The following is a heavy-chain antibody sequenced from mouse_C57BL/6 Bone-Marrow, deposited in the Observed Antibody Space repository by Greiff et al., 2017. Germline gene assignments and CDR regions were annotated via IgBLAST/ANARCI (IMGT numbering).Heavy chain of an antibody. V-gene: IGHV1-15*01. CDR1: GYTFTDYE. CDR3: SVPIYYGYDD. CDR2: IDPETGGT. J-gene: IGHJ4*01. D-gene: IGHD2-2*01. Sequence: VQLQQSGAELVRPGASVTLSCTASGYTFTDYEMHWVKQTPGHGLEWIGAIDPETGGTAYNQKFKGKAILTADKSSSTTYMELRSRTSEDSAVYYYSVPIYYGYDDWGQGTSVTVSS.